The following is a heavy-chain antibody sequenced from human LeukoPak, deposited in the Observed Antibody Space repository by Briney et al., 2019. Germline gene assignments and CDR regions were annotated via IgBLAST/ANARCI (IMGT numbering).Heavy chain of an antibody. J-gene: IGHJ3*02. Sequence: GTSLRLSSAASGFTFSSYGMHWVRQAPGKGLEWVALIWYEGNTKKYADSVKGRITISRDNSKNTLYLEMNSLRAEDTAVYYCARGWGSSVYASAFDIWGQGTMVTISS. D-gene: IGHD3-22*01. CDR2: IWYEGNTK. V-gene: IGHV3-33*01. CDR3: ARGWGSSVYASAFDI. CDR1: GFTFSSYG.